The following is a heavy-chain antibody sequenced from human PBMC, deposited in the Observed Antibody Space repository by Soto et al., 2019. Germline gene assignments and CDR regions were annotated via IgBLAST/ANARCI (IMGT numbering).Heavy chain of an antibody. CDR2: MYYSGAT. V-gene: IGHV4-59*11. CDR1: GGSLSPHY. J-gene: IGHJ4*02. D-gene: IGHD3-10*01. Sequence: SETLSLTCTVSGGSLSPHYWSWIRQPPGKGLEWIGYMYYSGATTYNPSLKSRVTISVDTSKNQFSLKLTSVTAADTVVYYCSRGDYYGKADYWGQGALVTVSS. CDR3: SRGDYYGKADY.